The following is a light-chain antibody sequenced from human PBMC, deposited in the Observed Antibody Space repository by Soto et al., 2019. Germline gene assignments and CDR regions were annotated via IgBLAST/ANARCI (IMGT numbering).Light chain of an antibody. J-gene: IGKJ5*01. V-gene: IGKV1-39*01. CDR1: QTIATF. Sequence: DIQMTQSPSSLSASVGDRVTITCRASQTIATFLNWYQQKPGKAPKLLIYGASTLQSGVPSRFSGSGSGADFTLTISSLQPEDSATYYCQLSHKTLTFGQGTRLEI. CDR3: QLSHKTLT. CDR2: GAS.